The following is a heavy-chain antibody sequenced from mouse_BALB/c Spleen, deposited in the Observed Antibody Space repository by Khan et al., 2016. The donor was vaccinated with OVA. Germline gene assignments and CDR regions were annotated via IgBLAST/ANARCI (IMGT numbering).Heavy chain of an antibody. CDR2: IFPGSGTP. CDR3: ARGGYSVFAY. D-gene: IGHD1-1*01. Sequence: QVQLQQSVPELVNPGASLKVSCKASGYTFTDYIIGWVKQSTRQGLEWIGDIFPGSGTPSYNETFKDKATLTADKSSTTAYMQLSSLTSEDSAVYFCARGGYSVFAYWGQGTLVTVAA. CDR1: GYTFTDYI. V-gene: IGHV1-77*01. J-gene: IGHJ3*01.